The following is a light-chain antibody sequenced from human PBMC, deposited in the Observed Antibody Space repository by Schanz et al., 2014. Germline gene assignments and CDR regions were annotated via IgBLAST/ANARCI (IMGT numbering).Light chain of an antibody. CDR2: EVT. CDR3: QSYDSSLSGSV. V-gene: IGLV2-14*01. J-gene: IGLJ3*02. CDR1: SSDVGAYNY. Sequence: QSALTQPASVSGSPGQSITISCTGTSSDVGAYNYVSWYQHHPGKAPKLMIYEVTKRPSGVPDRFSVSKSGTSASLAITGLQAEDETHYYCQSYDSSLSGSVFGGGTKLTVL.